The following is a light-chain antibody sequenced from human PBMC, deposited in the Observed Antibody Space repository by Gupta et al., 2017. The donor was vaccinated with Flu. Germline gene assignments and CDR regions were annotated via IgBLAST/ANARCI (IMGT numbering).Light chain of an antibody. CDR1: RTISGDY. Sequence: EIVLTQSPDTLALSPGEGATLSCGTSRTISGDYVAWYQQKPDQSPRLLIYRAYYRVSGIPDRFSGDGSGTHFTLTITRLDPEDFAVYYCQQYGYSPFTFGPGTRVDIK. V-gene: IGKV3-20*01. J-gene: IGKJ3*01. CDR2: RAY. CDR3: QQYGYSPFT.